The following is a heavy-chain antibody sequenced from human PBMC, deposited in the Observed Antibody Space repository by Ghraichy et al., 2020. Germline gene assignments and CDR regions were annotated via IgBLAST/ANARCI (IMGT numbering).Heavy chain of an antibody. J-gene: IGHJ4*02. V-gene: IGHV4-39*01. CDR2: IYYYGSP. CDR3: ATQSTVTARRSPGRFDS. D-gene: IGHD4-17*01. Sequence: SQTLSLTCTVSGASISSRYYCWARIRQSPGRGLEWIGCIYYYGSPYYNPSLRSRATMSVDTSNNQVSLRVTSVTAADTGVYYCATQSTVTARRSPGRFDSWGQGPLVTASS. CDR1: GASISSRYYC.